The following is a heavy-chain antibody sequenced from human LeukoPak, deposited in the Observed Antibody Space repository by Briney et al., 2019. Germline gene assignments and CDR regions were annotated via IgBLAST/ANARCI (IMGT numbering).Heavy chain of an antibody. CDR3: AKVTREKRGYTYGFDY. D-gene: IGHD5-18*01. J-gene: IGHJ4*02. Sequence: QAGGSLRLSCAASGFTFSSHGMHWVRQAPGKGLEWVAFIRYDGNNEYYTDSVKGRFTISRDNSKNTLYLQVSSLRPEDTAVYYCAKVTREKRGYTYGFDYWGQGALVTVSS. V-gene: IGHV3-30*02. CDR1: GFTFSSHG. CDR2: IRYDGNNE.